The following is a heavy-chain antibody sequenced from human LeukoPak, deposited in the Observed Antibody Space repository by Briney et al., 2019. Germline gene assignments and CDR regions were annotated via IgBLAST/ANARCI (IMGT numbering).Heavy chain of an antibody. V-gene: IGHV4-34*01. CDR2: INHSGST. J-gene: IGHJ5*02. CDR1: GGSFSGYY. D-gene: IGHD6-13*01. Sequence: SETLSLTCAVYGGSFSGYYWSWIRQPPGKGLEWIGEINHSGSTNYNPSLKSRVTISVDTSKNQFSLKLSSVTAADTAVYYCARGLGGYSSSWYVHRKFDPWGQGTLVTVSS. CDR3: ARGLGGYSSSWYVHRKFDP.